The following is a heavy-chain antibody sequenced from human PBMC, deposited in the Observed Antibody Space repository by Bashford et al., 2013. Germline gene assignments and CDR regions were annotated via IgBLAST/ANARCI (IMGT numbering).Heavy chain of an antibody. CDR1: GYTFTGYY. CDR3: AREITMVRGHFDY. D-gene: IGHD3-10*01. V-gene: IGHV1-2*02. CDR2: INPNSGGT. Sequence: ASVKVSCKASGYTFTGYYMHWVRQAPGQGLEWMGWINPNSGGTNYAQKFQGRVTMTRDTSISTAYMELSRLRSDDTAVYYCAREITMVRGHFDYWGQGTLVTVSS. J-gene: IGHJ4*02.